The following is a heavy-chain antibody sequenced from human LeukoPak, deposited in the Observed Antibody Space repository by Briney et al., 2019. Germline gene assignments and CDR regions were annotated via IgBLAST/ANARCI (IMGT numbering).Heavy chain of an antibody. CDR1: GFSFSTSP. V-gene: IGHV3-23*01. J-gene: IGHJ6*02. Sequence: GGSLRLSCAASGFSFSTSPMSWVRQPPGKGLEWVSAMNNGPGTTFYRDSVRGRFTISRDDSKTTLYLQMNSLRAEDTGTYYCAKTHYDLLDVWGQGTTVTVSS. D-gene: IGHD5-12*01. CDR2: MNNGPGTT. CDR3: AKTHYDLLDV.